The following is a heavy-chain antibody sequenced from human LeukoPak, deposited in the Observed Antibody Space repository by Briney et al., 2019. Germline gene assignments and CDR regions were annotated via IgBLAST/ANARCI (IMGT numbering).Heavy chain of an antibody. J-gene: IGHJ4*02. CDR3: VKSGRGVDRNSWYLFFDS. CDR2: LSDSGIDT. CDR1: GFSFYNYA. Sequence: GGPLRLSCAMSGFSFYNYAMMCVRQGPGKGREWVASLSDSGIDTHYADSVRGRFTISRDNSKNTVYLHMSSLRAEDTATYYCVKSGRGVDRNSWYLFFDSWGQGTLVTVSS. V-gene: IGHV3-23*01. D-gene: IGHD4-23*01.